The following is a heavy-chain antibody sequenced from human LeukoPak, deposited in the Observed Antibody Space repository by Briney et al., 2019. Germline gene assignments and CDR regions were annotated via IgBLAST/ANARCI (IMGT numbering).Heavy chain of an antibody. Sequence: SETLSLTCTVSGGSISSYYWSWIQQPPGKGLEWIGYIYYSGSTNYNPTLKSRVTISVDTSKNQFSLKLSSVTAADTAVYYCARHETAMVSLGAFDIWGQGTMVTVSS. V-gene: IGHV4-59*08. CDR3: ARHETAMVSLGAFDI. CDR2: IYYSGST. J-gene: IGHJ3*02. D-gene: IGHD5-18*01. CDR1: GGSISSYY.